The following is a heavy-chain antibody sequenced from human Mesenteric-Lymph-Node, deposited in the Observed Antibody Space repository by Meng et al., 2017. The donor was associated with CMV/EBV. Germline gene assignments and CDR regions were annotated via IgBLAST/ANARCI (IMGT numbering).Heavy chain of an antibody. D-gene: IGHD5-24*01. J-gene: IGHJ4*02. CDR3: ASQLRPITAAFDC. Sequence: GGSLRLSCSASGLTFSTYGMHWVRQAPGKGLEWVAFIRNDGSTKYYADSVKGRFTISRDNSRNTLYLQMNSLRPDDTAVYYCASQLRPITAAFDCWGQGALVTVSS. CDR1: GLTFSTYG. CDR2: IRNDGSTK. V-gene: IGHV3-30*02.